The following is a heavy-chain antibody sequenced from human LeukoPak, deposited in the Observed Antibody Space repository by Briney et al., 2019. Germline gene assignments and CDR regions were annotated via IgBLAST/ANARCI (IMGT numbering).Heavy chain of an antibody. CDR1: GASISSYY. CDR3: ARLKYGDYPFDP. Sequence: SETLSLTCTVSGASISSYYWTWIRQPPGKGLEWIGYIHYSGSTNYNPSLKSRVTISVDTSKNQFSLKLSSVTAADTAVYYCARLKYGDYPFDPRGQGTLVTVSS. CDR2: IHYSGST. D-gene: IGHD4-17*01. J-gene: IGHJ5*02. V-gene: IGHV4-59*08.